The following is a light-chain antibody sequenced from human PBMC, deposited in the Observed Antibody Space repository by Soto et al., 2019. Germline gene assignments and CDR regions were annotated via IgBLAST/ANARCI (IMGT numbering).Light chain of an antibody. Sequence: DMQMTQSPSTLSVSVGDRATMTCRATYSISSWLAWYQQKPGKSPKLLIFDASRLETGVPSRFSGSGSGTEFPLTISNLQPDDFATYYCQQYDGYSGYTFGPGTKLEI. J-gene: IGKJ2*01. CDR3: QQYDGYSGYT. CDR1: YSISSW. CDR2: DAS. V-gene: IGKV1-5*01.